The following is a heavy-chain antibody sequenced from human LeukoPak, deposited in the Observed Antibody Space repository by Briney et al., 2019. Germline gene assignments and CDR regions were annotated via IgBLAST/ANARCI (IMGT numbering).Heavy chain of an antibody. D-gene: IGHD1-26*01. J-gene: IGHJ3*02. CDR2: ISSSSSTI. V-gene: IGHV3-48*04. CDR1: GFTFSSYW. CDR3: ARDLLVDAFDI. Sequence: GGSLRLSCAASGFTFSSYWMHWVRQAPGKGLEWVSYISSSSSTIYYADSVKGRFTISRDNAKNSLYLQMNSLRAEDTAVYYCARDLLVDAFDIWGQGTMVTVSS.